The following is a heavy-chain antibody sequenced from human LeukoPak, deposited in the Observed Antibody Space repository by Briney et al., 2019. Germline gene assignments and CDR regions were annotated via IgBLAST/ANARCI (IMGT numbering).Heavy chain of an antibody. Sequence: SVKVSCKASGDTFISFAVSGVRQAPGQGLAWVGRIIPLFGTADYAQRYQGRVTISADNSLNTAYLELSSLTSEDTAVYYCASPYDYGDHYLDALHIWGQGTIVTVSS. J-gene: IGHJ3*02. CDR3: ASPYDYGDHYLDALHI. CDR1: GDTFISFA. V-gene: IGHV1-69*06. D-gene: IGHD4-17*01. CDR2: IIPLFGTA.